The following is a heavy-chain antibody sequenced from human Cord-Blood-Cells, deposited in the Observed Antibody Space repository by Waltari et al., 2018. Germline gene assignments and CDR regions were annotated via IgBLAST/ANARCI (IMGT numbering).Heavy chain of an antibody. CDR2: TNPNRRNT. V-gene: IGHV1-8*01. CDR3: ARGRLSYCSSTSCYTVDY. J-gene: IGHJ4*02. D-gene: IGHD2-2*02. CDR1: GDTFTRYD. Sequence: QVQLVLSGAEVKKPGASVKVSCKTSGDTFTRYDINWVRQATGHGLEWMGWTNPNRRNTGNAQKFQGRVTMTRNTSIIPAYMELSSLRSEDTAVYYCARGRLSYCSSTSCYTVDYWGQGTLVTVSS.